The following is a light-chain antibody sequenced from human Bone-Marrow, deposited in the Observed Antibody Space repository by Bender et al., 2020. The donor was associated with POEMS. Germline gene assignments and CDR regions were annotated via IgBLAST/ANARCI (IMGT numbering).Light chain of an antibody. J-gene: IGLJ3*02. CDR2: SSH. CDR3: AVWDDSLNGWV. CDR1: SSNIGAHA. V-gene: IGLV1-44*01. Sequence: QSALTQPASLSGSPGQSITISCSGGSSNIGAHAVNWYQHLPGTAPKLLIYSSHRRPSEVPDRFSGSRSGTSASLAISGLQSEDEADYYCAVWDDSLNGWVFGVGTKLTVL.